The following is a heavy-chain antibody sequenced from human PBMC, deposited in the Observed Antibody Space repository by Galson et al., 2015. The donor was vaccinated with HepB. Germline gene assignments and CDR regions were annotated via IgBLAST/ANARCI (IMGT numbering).Heavy chain of an antibody. CDR2: ITSDGSST. CDR3: VRGINVDTAMVSPYFDY. V-gene: IGHV3-74*01. CDR1: GFTFSSYW. Sequence: SLRLSCAASGFTFSSYWMHWVRQAPEKGLVWLSRITSDGSSTAYADAVKGRFTVSRDNAKNTLYLQMNSPRAEDTAVYYCVRGINVDTAMVSPYFDYWGQGMLVTVSS. D-gene: IGHD5-18*01. J-gene: IGHJ4*02.